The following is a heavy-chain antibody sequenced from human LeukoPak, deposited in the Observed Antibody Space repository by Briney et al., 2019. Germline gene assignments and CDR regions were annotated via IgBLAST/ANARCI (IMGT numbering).Heavy chain of an antibody. Sequence: GASVKVSCKVSGYTFTDYYMHWVQQAPGKGLEWKGLVDPEDGETIYAEKFLGRVTITADTSTDTAYMELSSLRSEDTAVYYCAISMVRGVIHPNWGQGTLVTVSS. CDR2: VDPEDGET. J-gene: IGHJ4*02. V-gene: IGHV1-69-2*01. CDR3: AISMVRGVIHPN. D-gene: IGHD3-10*01. CDR1: GYTFTDYY.